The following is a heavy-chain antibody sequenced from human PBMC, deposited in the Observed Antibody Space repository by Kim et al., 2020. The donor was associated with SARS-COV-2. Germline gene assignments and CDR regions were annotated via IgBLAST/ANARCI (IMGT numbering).Heavy chain of an antibody. V-gene: IGHV4-34*01. CDR3: ARGLYGSGSHEDY. CDR2: INHSGST. D-gene: IGHD3-10*01. J-gene: IGHJ4*02. Sequence: SETLSLTCAVYGGSFSGYYWSWIRQPPGKGLEWIGEINHSGSTNYNPSLKSRVTISVDTSKNQFSLKLSSVTAADTAVYYCARGLYGSGSHEDYWGQGTL. CDR1: GGSFSGYY.